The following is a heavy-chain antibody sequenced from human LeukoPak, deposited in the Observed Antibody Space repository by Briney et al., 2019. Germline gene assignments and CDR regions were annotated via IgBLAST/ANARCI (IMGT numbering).Heavy chain of an antibody. Sequence: GGSLRLSCAASGFTFSSYGMHWVRQAPGKGLEWVAVIWYDGSNKYYADSVKGRFTISRDNSKNTLYLQMNSLRAEDTAVYYCARTSAGYSSSWYGFGVYYYGMDVWGQGTTVTVSS. CDR2: IWYDGSNK. CDR1: GFTFSSYG. J-gene: IGHJ6*02. V-gene: IGHV3-33*01. CDR3: ARTSAGYSSSWYGFGVYYYGMDV. D-gene: IGHD6-13*01.